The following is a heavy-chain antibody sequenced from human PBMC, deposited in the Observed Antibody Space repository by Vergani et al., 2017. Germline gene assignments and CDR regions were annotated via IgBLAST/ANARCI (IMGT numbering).Heavy chain of an antibody. CDR2: LTGGGGST. CDR3: VKDAGDYENFFDS. V-gene: IGHV3-23*01. D-gene: IGHD4-17*01. J-gene: IGHJ4*02. Sequence: EVQLLESGGSLKQPGGSVRLSCAASGFTFSTYAMHWVRQAPGKGLEWVSALTGGGGSTYYADSFKGRFIISRDNSRDTLYLQMNSLGPEDTATYYCVKDAGDYENFFDSWGQGTLVTVSS. CDR1: GFTFSTYA.